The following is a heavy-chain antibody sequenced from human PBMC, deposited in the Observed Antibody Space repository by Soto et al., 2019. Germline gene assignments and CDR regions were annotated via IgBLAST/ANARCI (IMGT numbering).Heavy chain of an antibody. V-gene: IGHV3-23*01. CDR3: VKNSGWFNT. CDR2: IEGSGAIT. D-gene: IGHD3-10*01. CDR1: GFMFSTTD. J-gene: IGHJ5*02. Sequence: GGSLRLSCAASGFMFSTTDMSWVRQAPGKGLEWVTTIEGSGAITYYADSVKGRFIISRDNSRNTVYLQMDSLTADDTAVYYCVKNSGWFNTWGQGTLVTVSS.